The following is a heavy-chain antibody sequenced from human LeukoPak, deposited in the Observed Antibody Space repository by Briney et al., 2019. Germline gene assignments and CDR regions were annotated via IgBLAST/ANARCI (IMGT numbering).Heavy chain of an antibody. V-gene: IGHV4-34*01. Sequence: SETLSLTCAVYGGSFNGYYWSWIRQPPGKGLEWIGEINHSGSTNYNPSLKSRVTISVDTSKNQFSLKLSSVTAADTAVYYCAREQWLVFSRYFQHWGQGTLVTVSS. CDR3: AREQWLVFSRYFQH. D-gene: IGHD6-19*01. J-gene: IGHJ1*01. CDR2: INHSGST. CDR1: GGSFNGYY.